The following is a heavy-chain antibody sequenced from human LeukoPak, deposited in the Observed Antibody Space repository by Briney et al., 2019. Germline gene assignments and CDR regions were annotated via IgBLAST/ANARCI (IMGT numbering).Heavy chain of an antibody. V-gene: IGHV3-74*01. CDR3: ARGPANGGYGVVY. J-gene: IGHJ4*02. CDR2: INSDGTST. Sequence: GGSQRLSCAASGFTFRRHWMHWVRQAPGKGLVWVARINSDGTSTSYADSVKGRFTISRDSATLYLQMNSLTAEDTAVYYCARGPANGGYGVVYWGQGTLVTVSS. D-gene: IGHD5-12*01. CDR1: GFTFRRHW.